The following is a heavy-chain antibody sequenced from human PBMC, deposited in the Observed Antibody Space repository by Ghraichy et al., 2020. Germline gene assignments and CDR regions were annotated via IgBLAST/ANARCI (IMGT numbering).Heavy chain of an antibody. D-gene: IGHD3-10*01. CDR1: GFTFSNAW. CDR2: IKSKTDGGTT. V-gene: IGHV3-15*01. J-gene: IGHJ4*02. CDR3: TTLFRIGSGSYYIDY. Sequence: GGSLRLSCAASGFTFSNAWMSWVRQAPGKGLEWVGRIKSKTDGGTTDYAAPVKGRFTISRDDSKNTLYLQMSSLKTEDTAVYYCTTLFRIGSGSYYIDYWGQGTLVTVSS.